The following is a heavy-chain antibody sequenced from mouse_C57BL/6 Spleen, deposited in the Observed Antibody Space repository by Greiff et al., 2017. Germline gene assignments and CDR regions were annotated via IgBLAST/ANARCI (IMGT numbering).Heavy chain of an antibody. Sequence: QVQLKQPGAELVKPGASVKLSCKASGYTFTSYWMHWVKQRPGQGLEWIGMIHPNSGSTNYNEKFKSKATLTVDKSSSTAYMQLSSLTSEESAVYYCAREGYGYDDWYFDVWGTETTVTVSS. J-gene: IGHJ1*03. D-gene: IGHD2-2*01. V-gene: IGHV1-64*01. CDR3: AREGYGYDDWYFDV. CDR2: IHPNSGST. CDR1: GYTFTSYW.